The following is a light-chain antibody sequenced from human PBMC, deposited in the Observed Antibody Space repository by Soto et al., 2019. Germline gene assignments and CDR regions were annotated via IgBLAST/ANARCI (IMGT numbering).Light chain of an antibody. Sequence: EIVCTQSPATLSLSPGERATISCRASPSVTNYLARYQQKPGQPPRLLIYGAFNRAAGIPARFSGSGSGTDFTLTISSLEPEDSAVYYCQQRNIWPPVTFGQGTRVEIK. J-gene: IGKJ5*01. CDR1: PSVTNY. V-gene: IGKV3-11*01. CDR2: GAF. CDR3: QQRNIWPPVT.